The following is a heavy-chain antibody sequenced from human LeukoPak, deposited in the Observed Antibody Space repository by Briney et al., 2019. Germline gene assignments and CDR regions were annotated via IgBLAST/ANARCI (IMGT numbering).Heavy chain of an antibody. CDR1: GGSISSSSYY. CDR3: ARQGVGATAFDI. D-gene: IGHD1-26*01. Sequence: PSETLSLTCTVSGGSISSSSYYWGWIRQPPGKGLEWIGSIYYSGSTYYNPSLKSRVTISVDTSKNQFSLKLSSVTAADTAVYYCARQGVGATAFDIWGQGTMVTVSS. CDR2: IYYSGST. V-gene: IGHV4-39*01. J-gene: IGHJ3*02.